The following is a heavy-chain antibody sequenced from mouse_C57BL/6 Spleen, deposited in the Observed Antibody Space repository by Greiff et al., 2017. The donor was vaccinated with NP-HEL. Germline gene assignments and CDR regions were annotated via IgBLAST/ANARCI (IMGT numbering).Heavy chain of an antibody. CDR1: GFTFSDYG. D-gene: IGHD4-1*01. J-gene: IGHJ3*01. Sequence: EVRLVESGGGLVKPGGSLKLSCAASGFTFSDYGMHWVRQAPEKGLEWVAYISSGSSTIYYADTVKGRFTISRDNAKNTLFLQMTSLRYEDTAVYYCARNWDAWFDYWGQGTLVTVSA. CDR3: ARNWDAWFDY. V-gene: IGHV5-17*01. CDR2: ISSGSSTI.